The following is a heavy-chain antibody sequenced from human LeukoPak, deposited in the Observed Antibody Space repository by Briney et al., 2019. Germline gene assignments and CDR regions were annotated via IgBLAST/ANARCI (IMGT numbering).Heavy chain of an antibody. CDR1: GFTVSSKY. CDR2: LYSNGNT. D-gene: IGHD3-22*01. V-gene: IGHV3-53*01. CDR3: ARDYYDGSAYYSYYEY. Sequence: GGSLRLSCAASGFTVSSKYVSWVRQAPGKGLEWVSTLYSNGNTYYADSVKGRFTISRDNSKNTLSLQMNSLRAEDTAVYYCARDYYDGSAYYSYYEYWGQGTLVTVSS. J-gene: IGHJ4*02.